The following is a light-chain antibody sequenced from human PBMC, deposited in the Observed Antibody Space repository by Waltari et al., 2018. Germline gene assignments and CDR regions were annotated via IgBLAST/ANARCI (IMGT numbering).Light chain of an antibody. Sequence: DIQVTQSPSSLSASVGDRVIITCRTSQTITNYLTWYQQKPGKAPQLLINAASNLQRGVPSRFSGIGSGTDFTLTISSLQPDDFATYFCQQTYSVPLTFGGGTRVEIK. J-gene: IGKJ4*01. V-gene: IGKV1-39*01. CDR3: QQTYSVPLT. CDR1: QTITNY. CDR2: AAS.